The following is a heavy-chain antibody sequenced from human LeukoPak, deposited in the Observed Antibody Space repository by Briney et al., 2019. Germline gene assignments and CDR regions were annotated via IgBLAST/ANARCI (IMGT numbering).Heavy chain of an antibody. D-gene: IGHD3/OR15-3a*01. CDR1: GFTFSSYS. Sequence: GGSLRLSCAASGFTFSSYSMNWVRQAPGKGLEWVSGITISRDNAKNSLYLQMNSLRAEDTAVYYCARFGLEYYYYYMDVWGKGTTVTISS. V-gene: IGHV3-21*04. CDR3: ARFGLEYYYYYMDV. CDR2: G. J-gene: IGHJ6*03.